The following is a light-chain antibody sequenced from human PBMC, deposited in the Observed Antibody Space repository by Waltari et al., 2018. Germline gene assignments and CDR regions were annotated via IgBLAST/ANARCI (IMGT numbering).Light chain of an antibody. CDR3: QQYYSPPWT. J-gene: IGKJ1*01. CDR1: ESVLHNINNQNY. CDR2: WTS. Sequence: DIVMTQSPDSLAVSLGERATINCRSSESVLHNINNQNYLAWYQQKKGQPPKLLIYWTSTRQAGVPDRFSGSGSGTDFTLTINSLQTEDVAVYYCQQYYSPPWTFGQGTKVEV. V-gene: IGKV4-1*01.